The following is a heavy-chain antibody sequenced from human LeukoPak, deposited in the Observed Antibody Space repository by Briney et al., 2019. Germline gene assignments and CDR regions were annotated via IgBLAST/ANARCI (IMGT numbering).Heavy chain of an antibody. CDR2: INTDGSST. CDR1: GFTFSSYW. Sequence: PGGSLRLSCAASGFTFSSYWVHWVRQGPGKGLVWVSRINTDGSSTSYADSVKGRFTISRDNAKNTLYLQMNSLTAEETAVYYCARAGSYRFDYWGQGTLVTVSS. D-gene: IGHD1-26*01. V-gene: IGHV3-74*01. J-gene: IGHJ4*02. CDR3: ARAGSYRFDY.